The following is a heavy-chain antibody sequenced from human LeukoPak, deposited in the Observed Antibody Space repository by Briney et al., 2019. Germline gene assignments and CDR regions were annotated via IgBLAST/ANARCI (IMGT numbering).Heavy chain of an antibody. V-gene: IGHV4-59*01. CDR1: GGSISSYY. J-gene: IGHJ4*02. D-gene: IGHD3-10*01. CDR2: IYYSGST. Sequence: SETLSLTCTVSGGSISSYYWSWIRQPPGKGLEWVGYIYYSGSTYYNPSLRSRLTILVDPSKNQFSLKLTSVTAADTAVYFCARDAESYASGSYTPFDYWGQGTLVTVSS. CDR3: ARDAESYASGSYTPFDY.